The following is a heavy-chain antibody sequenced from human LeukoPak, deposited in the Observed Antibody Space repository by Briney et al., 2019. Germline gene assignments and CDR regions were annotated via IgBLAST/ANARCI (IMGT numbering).Heavy chain of an antibody. CDR3: AKGGGVVVPAAQFDY. Sequence: PGGSLRLSCAASGFTFDDYAMHWVRQAPGKGLEGVSGISWNSGSIGYADSVKGRFTISRDNAKNSLYLQMNSLRAEDTALYYCAKGGGVVVPAAQFDYWGQGTLVTVSS. J-gene: IGHJ4*02. D-gene: IGHD2-2*01. CDR2: ISWNSGSI. V-gene: IGHV3-9*01. CDR1: GFTFDDYA.